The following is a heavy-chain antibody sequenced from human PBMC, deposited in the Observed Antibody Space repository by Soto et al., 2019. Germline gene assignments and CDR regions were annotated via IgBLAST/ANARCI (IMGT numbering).Heavy chain of an antibody. J-gene: IGHJ4*02. CDR2: IYYRGNT. CDR1: GVSIVTYY. CDR3: ARHPGYYDILTGYTTYYFDY. D-gene: IGHD3-9*01. Sequence: PSETLSLTCTVSGVSIVTYYWIWIRQPTGKGLEWIGYIYYRGNTDYNPSLKSRVTISLDTPKNQFSLKLSSVTAADTAVYYCARHPGYYDILTGYTTYYFDYWGQGILVTVSS. V-gene: IGHV4-59*08.